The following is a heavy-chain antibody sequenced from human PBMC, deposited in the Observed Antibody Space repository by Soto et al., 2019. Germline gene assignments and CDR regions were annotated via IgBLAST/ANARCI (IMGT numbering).Heavy chain of an antibody. Sequence: SETLSLTCTVSGGSISSNSHYWGWIRQPPGKGLEWIGSVFKSGSTKYSASLKSRVTISVDTSKDQLSMRLSSVTVADTAVYYCARLFTGSYYIDSWGRGTLVTVSS. CDR3: ARLFTGSYYIDS. CDR1: GGSISSNSHY. CDR2: VFKSGST. J-gene: IGHJ5*01. D-gene: IGHD1-26*01. V-gene: IGHV4-39*01.